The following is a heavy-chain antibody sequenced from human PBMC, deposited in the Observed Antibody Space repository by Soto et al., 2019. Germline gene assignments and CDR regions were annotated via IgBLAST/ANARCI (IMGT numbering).Heavy chain of an antibody. CDR1: GFAVSSNY. J-gene: IGHJ5*02. CDR2: ISGSGGST. Sequence: PGGSLRLSCAASGFAVSSNYMSWVRQAPGKGLEWVSVISGSGGSTYYADSVKGRFTISRDNSKNTLYLQMDSLRAEDTAVYYCAKAPLLRGFDPWGQGTLVTVSS. V-gene: IGHV3-23*01. CDR3: AKAPLLRGFDP.